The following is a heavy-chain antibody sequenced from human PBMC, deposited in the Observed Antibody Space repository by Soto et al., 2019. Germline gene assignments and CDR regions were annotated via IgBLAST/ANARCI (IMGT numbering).Heavy chain of an antibody. D-gene: IGHD1-1*01. CDR3: ARVVEHQLVNNWFDP. CDR1: GYTFASYG. Sequence: GASVKVSCKXSGYTFASYGISWVRQAPGQGPEWVGWISTYYGNTRYAQKFQARVTLTADTSTRTAHMELRGLRSDDTAVYYCARVVEHQLVNNWFDPWGPGTLVTVSS. J-gene: IGHJ5*02. CDR2: ISTYYGNT. V-gene: IGHV1-18*04.